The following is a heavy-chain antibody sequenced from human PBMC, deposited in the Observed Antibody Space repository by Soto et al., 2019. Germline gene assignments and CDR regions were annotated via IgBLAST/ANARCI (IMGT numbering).Heavy chain of an antibody. CDR3: ARDQITMVRGGYYYYGMDV. CDR1: GYTFTGYY. D-gene: IGHD3-10*01. CDR2: INPNSGGT. Sequence: ASVKVSCKASGYTFTGYYMHWVRQAPGQGLEWMGWINPNSGGTNYAQKFQGWVTMTRDTSISTAYMELSRLRSDDTAVYYCARDQITMVRGGYYYYGMDVWGQGTTVTV. V-gene: IGHV1-2*04. J-gene: IGHJ6*02.